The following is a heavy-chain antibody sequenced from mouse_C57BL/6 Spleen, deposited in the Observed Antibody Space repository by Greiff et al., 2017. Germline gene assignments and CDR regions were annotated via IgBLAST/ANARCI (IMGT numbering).Heavy chain of an antibody. J-gene: IGHJ1*03. D-gene: IGHD3-1*01. Sequence: EVQRVESGGGLVKPGGSLKLSCAASGFTFSSYAMSWVRQTPEKRLEWVATISDGGSYTYYPDNVKGRFTISRDNAKNNLYLQMSHLKSEDTAMYYCAREGGFYWYFDVWGTGTTVTVSS. CDR2: ISDGGSYT. CDR1: GFTFSSYA. CDR3: AREGGFYWYFDV. V-gene: IGHV5-4*01.